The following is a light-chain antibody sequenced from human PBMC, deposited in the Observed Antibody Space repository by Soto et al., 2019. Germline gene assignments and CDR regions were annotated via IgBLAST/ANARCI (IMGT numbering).Light chain of an antibody. V-gene: IGKV4-1*01. CDR2: WAS. J-gene: IGKJ2*01. Sequence: DIVMTQSPDALALSLGERATINCNSSQSVVYTPNNNNYLAWVQQKPGQPHKLLIYWASNRESVPPDRFSGSGSGKDFTITISSVHAEDVAFYYCQQCAREPFTFGQGTKLEIK. CDR3: QQCAREPFT. CDR1: QSVVYTPNNNNY.